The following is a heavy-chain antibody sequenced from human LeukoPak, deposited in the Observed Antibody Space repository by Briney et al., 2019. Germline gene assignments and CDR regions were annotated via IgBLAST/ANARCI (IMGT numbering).Heavy chain of an antibody. J-gene: IGHJ4*02. CDR1: GGSISSGSYY. CDR2: IYYSGST. CDR3: ARDLSWLVSDY. V-gene: IGHV4-61*01. Sequence: KPSETLSLTCTVSGGSISSGSYYWSWIRQPPGKGLEWIGYIYYSGSTNYNPSLKSRVTISVYTSKNQFSLKLSSVTAADTAVYYCARDLSWLVSDYWGPGTLVTVSS. D-gene: IGHD6-19*01.